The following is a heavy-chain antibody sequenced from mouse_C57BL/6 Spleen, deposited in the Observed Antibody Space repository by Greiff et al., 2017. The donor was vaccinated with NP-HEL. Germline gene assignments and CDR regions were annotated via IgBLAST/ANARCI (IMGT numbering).Heavy chain of an antibody. Sequence: DVKLQESGPGLVKPSQSLSLTCSVTGYSITSGYYWNWIRQFPGNKLEWMGYISYDGSNNYNPSLKNRISITRDTSKNQFFLKLNSVTTEDTATYYCARAPLQAWFAYWGQGTLVTVSA. CDR2: ISYDGSN. CDR1: GYSITSGYY. V-gene: IGHV3-6*01. D-gene: IGHD6-1*01. J-gene: IGHJ3*01. CDR3: ARAPLQAWFAY.